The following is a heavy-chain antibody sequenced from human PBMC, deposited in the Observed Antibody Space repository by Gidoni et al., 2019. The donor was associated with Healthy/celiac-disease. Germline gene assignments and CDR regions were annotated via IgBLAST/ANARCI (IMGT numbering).Heavy chain of an antibody. J-gene: IGHJ5*02. CDR1: GFSLSTSGVG. CDR3: AHLYYYFDIPGWFDP. Sequence: QITLKESGPTLVKPTQHLTLTCTFSGFSLSTSGVGVGWIRQPPGKALEWLALIYWDDDKRYSPSLKSRLTITKDTSKNQVVLTMTNMDPVDTATYYCAHLYYYFDIPGWFDPWGQGTLVTVSS. V-gene: IGHV2-5*02. CDR2: IYWDDDK. D-gene: IGHD3-22*01.